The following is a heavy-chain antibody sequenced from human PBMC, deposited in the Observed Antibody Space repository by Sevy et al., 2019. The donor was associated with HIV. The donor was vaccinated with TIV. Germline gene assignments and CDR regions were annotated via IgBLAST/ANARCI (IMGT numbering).Heavy chain of an antibody. J-gene: IGHJ6*02. CDR2: INQNGTEI. V-gene: IGHV3-7*01. Sequence: GGSLRLSCVVSGFTFRNYWMSWVRQAPGKGLEWVANINQNGTEIYAVDSVKGQFTFSRDNTKNSVYLQMNSLRAEDTAIYYCAINSDYGMDDWGQWTTVTVSS. D-gene: IGHD4-4*01. CDR3: AINSDYGMDD. CDR1: GFTFRNYW.